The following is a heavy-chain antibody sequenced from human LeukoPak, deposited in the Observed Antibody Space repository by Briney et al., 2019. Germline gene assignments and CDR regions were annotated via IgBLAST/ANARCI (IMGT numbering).Heavy chain of an antibody. CDR3: AKVIGRSSSWFQRLFDY. V-gene: IGHV3-23*01. D-gene: IGHD6-13*01. Sequence: PGGSLRLSCAASGFTFSSYVMSWVRQAPGKGLEWVSAISGSGGSTYYADSVKGRFTISRDNSKNTLYLQMNSLRAEDTAVYYCAKVIGRSSSWFQRLFDYWGQGTLVTVSS. CDR2: ISGSGGST. CDR1: GFTFSSYV. J-gene: IGHJ4*02.